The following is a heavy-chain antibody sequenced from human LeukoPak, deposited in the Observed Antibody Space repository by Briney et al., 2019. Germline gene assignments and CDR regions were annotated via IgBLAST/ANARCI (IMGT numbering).Heavy chain of an antibody. D-gene: IGHD3-22*01. Sequence: GASVKVSCKASGYTFTSYGISWVRQAPGQGLEWMGWISAYNGNTNYAQKLQGRVTMTTDTSTSTAYMELRSLRSDDTAVYYRAAYYYDSSVSEFDPWGQGTLVTVSS. J-gene: IGHJ5*02. V-gene: IGHV1-18*01. CDR1: GYTFTSYG. CDR3: AAYYYDSSVSEFDP. CDR2: ISAYNGNT.